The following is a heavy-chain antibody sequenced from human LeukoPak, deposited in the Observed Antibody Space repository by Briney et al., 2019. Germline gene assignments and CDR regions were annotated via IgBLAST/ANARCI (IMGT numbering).Heavy chain of an antibody. D-gene: IGHD4-17*01. CDR1: GFTFSSYA. CDR2: ISGSGGST. Sequence: QPGGSLRLSCAASGFTFSSYAMSWVRQAPGKGLEWVSAISGSGGSTYYADSVKGRFTISRDNSKNTLYLQMNSLRAEDTAVYYCAKDSPIYGDYVDAFDIWGQGTMVTVSS. CDR3: AKDSPIYGDYVDAFDI. V-gene: IGHV3-23*01. J-gene: IGHJ3*02.